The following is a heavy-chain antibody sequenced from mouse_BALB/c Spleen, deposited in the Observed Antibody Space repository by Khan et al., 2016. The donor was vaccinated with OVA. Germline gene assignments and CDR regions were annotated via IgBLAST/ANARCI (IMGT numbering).Heavy chain of an antibody. CDR3: ARKVRHYYGSSQYYYAMDY. Sequence: QVQLKQSGPGLVQPSQSLSITCTVSGFSLTSYGVHWVRQSPGKGLEWLGVIWSGGSTDYNAAFISRLSISKDNSKSQVFFKMNSLQANDTAIYYCARKVRHYYGSSQYYYAMDYWGQGTSVTVSS. J-gene: IGHJ4*01. V-gene: IGHV2-2*02. CDR1: GFSLTSYG. D-gene: IGHD1-1*01. CDR2: IWSGGST.